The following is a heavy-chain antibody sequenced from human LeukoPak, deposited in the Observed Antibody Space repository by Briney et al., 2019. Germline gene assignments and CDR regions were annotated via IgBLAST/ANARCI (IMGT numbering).Heavy chain of an antibody. CDR2: INPNSGGT. CDR3: ASDQAGSVNSFDP. Sequence: GASVKVSCKASGNTFTAYYIHWVRQAPGQRLEWMGRINPNSGGTDYAQNFRGRVTLTRDTSISTAYMDLTRLRSDDTAVYYCASDQAGSVNSFDPWGQGTLVTVSS. V-gene: IGHV1-2*06. CDR1: GNTFTAYY. J-gene: IGHJ5*02.